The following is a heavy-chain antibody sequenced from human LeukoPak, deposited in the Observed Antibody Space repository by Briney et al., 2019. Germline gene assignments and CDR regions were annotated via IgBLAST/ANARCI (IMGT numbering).Heavy chain of an antibody. V-gene: IGHV1-2*02. CDR3: ARDGAQRLRYFDWFPMGQNWFDP. Sequence: ASVKVSCKASGYTFTGYYMHWVRQAPGQGLEWMGWINPNSGGTNYAQKLQGRVTMTTDTSTSTAYMELRSLRSDDTAVYYCARDGAQRLRYFDWFPMGQNWFDPWGQGTLVTVSS. CDR1: GYTFTGYY. D-gene: IGHD3-9*01. J-gene: IGHJ5*02. CDR2: INPNSGGT.